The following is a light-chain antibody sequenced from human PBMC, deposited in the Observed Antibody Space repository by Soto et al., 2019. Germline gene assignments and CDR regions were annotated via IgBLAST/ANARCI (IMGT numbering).Light chain of an antibody. CDR3: QQRSNWPRT. CDR2: DAS. Sequence: EIVLTQSPATLSLSPGERATLSCRACQSVSSYLAWYQQKPGQAPRLLIYDASNRATGIPARFSGSGSGTDFTLTFSSLEPEDFAVYYCQQRSNWPRTFGQGTKVEIK. J-gene: IGKJ1*01. V-gene: IGKV3-11*01. CDR1: QSVSSY.